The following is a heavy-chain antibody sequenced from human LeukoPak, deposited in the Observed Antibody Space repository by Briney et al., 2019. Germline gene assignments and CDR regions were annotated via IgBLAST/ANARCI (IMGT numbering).Heavy chain of an antibody. Sequence: GGSLRLSCEASGLTFSNSWMHWVRQAPGKGLVWVSRINNEGTTISYADSVKGGFTISRDNAKNTLYLQMNSLRAEDTAVYYCARVSGLGMNEYYQHWGQGTLVTVAS. V-gene: IGHV3-74*01. CDR3: ARVSGLGMNEYYQH. CDR2: INNEGTTI. J-gene: IGHJ1*01. D-gene: IGHD3-10*01. CDR1: GLTFSNSW.